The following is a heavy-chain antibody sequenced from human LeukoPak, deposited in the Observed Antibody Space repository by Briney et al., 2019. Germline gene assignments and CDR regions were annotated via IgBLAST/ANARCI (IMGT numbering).Heavy chain of an antibody. J-gene: IGHJ4*02. Sequence: GGSLRLSCAASGFSFSNYGVHWVRQAPGKGLDWVSAISYDGKNIHYADSVKGRFTISRDNSRNTVYLQMNSLRVEDTAVYYCAKTYSRESGYDFFFHYWGQGPRVTVSS. D-gene: IGHD5-12*01. CDR3: AKTYSRESGYDFFFHY. V-gene: IGHV3-33*06. CDR2: ISYDGKNI. CDR1: GFSFSNYG.